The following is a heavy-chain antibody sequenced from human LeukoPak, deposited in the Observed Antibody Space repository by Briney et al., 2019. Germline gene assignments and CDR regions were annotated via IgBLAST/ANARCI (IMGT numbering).Heavy chain of an antibody. J-gene: IGHJ4*02. D-gene: IGHD6-19*01. CDR1: GYTFSSYG. CDR3: ARLPTGYRSDWYFNAFDH. V-gene: IGHV1-18*01. Sequence: ASVKVCCKASGYTFSSYGLSWVRQAPGQGLEWMGWISPSNGDTKYVQNLQGRVTMTTDTSTGTAYMELRSLRSDDTAVYYCARLPTGYRSDWYFNAFDHWGQGTLVAVSS. CDR2: ISPSNGDT.